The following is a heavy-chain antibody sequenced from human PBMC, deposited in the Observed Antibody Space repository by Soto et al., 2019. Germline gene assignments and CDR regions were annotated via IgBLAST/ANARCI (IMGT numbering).Heavy chain of an antibody. J-gene: IGHJ3*02. CDR3: ARDIGYYYDTSGSLGFDI. CDR2: ILYSGST. Sequence: SLTCTVSGGSINNYYWSWIRQPPGKGLEWVGYILYSGSTKYNPSLKSRLTISVDTSKNQVSLELSSVTAADTAVYYCARDIGYYYDTSGSLGFDIWGQGIMVTVSS. CDR1: GGSINNYY. D-gene: IGHD3-22*01. V-gene: IGHV4-59*01.